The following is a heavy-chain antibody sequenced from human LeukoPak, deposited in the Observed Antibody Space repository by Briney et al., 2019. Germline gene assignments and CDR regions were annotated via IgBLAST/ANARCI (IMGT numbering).Heavy chain of an antibody. V-gene: IGHV4-59*01. CDR1: GGSISSYY. J-gene: IGHJ4*02. D-gene: IGHD3-3*01. CDR2: IYYSGST. CDR3: AREEWFGFDY. Sequence: PSETLSLTCTVSGGSISSYYWSWIRQPPGKGLEWIGYIYYSGSTNYNPSLKSRVTISVDTSKNQFSLKLSSVTAADTAVYYCAREEWFGFDYWGQGTLVTVSS.